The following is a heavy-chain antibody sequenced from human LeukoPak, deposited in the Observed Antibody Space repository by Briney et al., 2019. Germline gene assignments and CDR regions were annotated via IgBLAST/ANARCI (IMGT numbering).Heavy chain of an antibody. CDR1: GFTFSSYG. CDR3: AKVAQEWELLPVFDY. J-gene: IGHJ4*02. Sequence: TGGSLRLSCAASGFTFSSYGMSWVRQAPGKGLEWVSAISGSGGSTYYAGSVKGRFTISRDNSKNTLYLQMNSLRAEDTAVYYCAKVAQEWELLPVFDYWGQGTLVAVSS. CDR2: ISGSGGST. V-gene: IGHV3-23*01. D-gene: IGHD1-26*01.